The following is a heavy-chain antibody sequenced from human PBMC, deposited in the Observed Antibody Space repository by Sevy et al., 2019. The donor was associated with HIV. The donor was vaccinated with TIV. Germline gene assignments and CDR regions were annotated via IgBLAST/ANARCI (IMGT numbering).Heavy chain of an antibody. CDR1: AFTFSRYW. J-gene: IGHJ4*02. V-gene: IGHV3-7*01. Sequence: GGSLRLSCAASAFTFSRYWMGWVRQAPGKGLEWVANIKQDGSQKYYVDSVKGRFTISRDNAKNSLYLQMNSLRADDTAVYYCARDSGNYYFNYWGQGALVTVSS. D-gene: IGHD1-26*01. CDR3: ARDSGNYYFNY. CDR2: IKQDGSQK.